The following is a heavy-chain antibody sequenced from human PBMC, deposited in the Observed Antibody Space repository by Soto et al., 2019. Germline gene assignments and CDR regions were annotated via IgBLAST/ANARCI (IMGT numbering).Heavy chain of an antibody. V-gene: IGHV3-21*01. CDR2: ISSSSSYI. Sequence: GGSLRLSCAASGFTFSSYSMNWVRQAPGKGLEWVSSISSSSSYIYYADSVKGRFTISRDNAKNSLYLQMNSLRAEDTAVYYCVRDPVPAAAGWFDPWGQGTLVTVSS. CDR3: VRDPVPAAAGWFDP. D-gene: IGHD2-2*01. CDR1: GFTFSSYS. J-gene: IGHJ5*02.